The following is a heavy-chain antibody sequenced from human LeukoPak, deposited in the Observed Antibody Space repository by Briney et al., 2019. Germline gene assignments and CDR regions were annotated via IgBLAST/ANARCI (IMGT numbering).Heavy chain of an antibody. D-gene: IGHD6-13*01. Sequence: PSETLSLTCTVSGGSISSSSYYWGWIRQPPGKGLEWIGSIYYSGSTYYNPSLKSRVTISVDTSKNQFSLKLSSVTAADTAVYYCARLSRAALFFDYWGQGTLVTVSS. CDR2: IYYSGST. CDR1: GGSISSSSYY. V-gene: IGHV4-39*01. J-gene: IGHJ4*02. CDR3: ARLSRAALFFDY.